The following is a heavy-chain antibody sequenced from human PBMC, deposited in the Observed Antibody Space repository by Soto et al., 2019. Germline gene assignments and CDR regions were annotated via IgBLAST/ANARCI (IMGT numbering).Heavy chain of an antibody. CDR1: GDSVSSNSAA. CDR3: ARDLREGLGAVAGYYYYGKYV. J-gene: IGHJ6*02. V-gene: IGHV6-1*01. D-gene: IGHD6-19*01. CDR2: TYYRSKWYN. Sequence: SQTLSLTGAIAGDSVSSNSAAWNWIRQSPSRGLEWLGRTYYRSKWYNDYAVSVKSRITINPDTSKNQFSLQLNSVTPQDTAVYYCARDLREGLGAVAGYYYYGKYVSAQGSTVTGS.